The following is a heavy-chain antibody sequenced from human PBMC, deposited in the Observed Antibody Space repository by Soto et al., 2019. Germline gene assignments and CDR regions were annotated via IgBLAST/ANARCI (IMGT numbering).Heavy chain of an antibody. Sequence: PGGSLRLSCAASGFTFSNYAVSWVRQSPGRGLEWVASISDRGGSTKYADSVNGRFTISRDNSRSTLFLQMDTLRAEDTAVYYCARLPYSYVSLYFFDFWGQGTLVTVSS. J-gene: IGHJ4*02. CDR3: ARLPYSYVSLYFFDF. CDR1: GFTFSNYA. V-gene: IGHV3-23*01. D-gene: IGHD5-18*01. CDR2: ISDRGGST.